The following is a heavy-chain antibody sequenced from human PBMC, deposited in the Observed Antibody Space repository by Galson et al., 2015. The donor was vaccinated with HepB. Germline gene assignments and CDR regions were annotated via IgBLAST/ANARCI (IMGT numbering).Heavy chain of an antibody. J-gene: IGHJ6*02. V-gene: IGHV1-69*13. CDR2: IIPIFGTA. D-gene: IGHD3-9*01. CDR3: ARGTYYDILSSYGMDV. CDR1: GGTFSSYA. Sequence: SVKVSCKASGGTFSSYAISWVRQAPGQGLEWMGGIIPIFGTANYAQKFQGRVTITADESTSTAYMELSSLRSEDTAVYYCARGTYYDILSSYGMDVWGQGTTVTVSS.